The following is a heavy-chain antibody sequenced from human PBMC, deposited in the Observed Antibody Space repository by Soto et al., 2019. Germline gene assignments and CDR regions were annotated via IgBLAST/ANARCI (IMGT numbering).Heavy chain of an antibody. J-gene: IGHJ4*02. Sequence: QVQLVQSGAEVKKPGASVKVSCKASGYTFISFGVTWVRQAPGQGLEWMGWISSVNGNTNYAQKLQGRVTMTTDTLTSTAYMELRSLRSDDTAVYYCARVRGAYKSGKYYFDYWGQGTLVTVSS. V-gene: IGHV1-18*01. D-gene: IGHD1-26*01. CDR3: ARVRGAYKSGKYYFDY. CDR2: ISSVNGNT. CDR1: GYTFISFG.